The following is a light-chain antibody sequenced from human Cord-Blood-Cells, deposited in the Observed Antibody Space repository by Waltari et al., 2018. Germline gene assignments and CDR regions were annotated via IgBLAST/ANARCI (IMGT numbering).Light chain of an antibody. CDR2: DVS. Sequence: QSALTQPASVSGSPGQSITISCTGPSSDVGGYNYVSWYQQHPAKAPKSMIYDVSNRPSGVSNRFSGSKSGNTASLTISGLQAEDEADYYCSSYTSSSTLGVFGGGTKLTVL. CDR1: SSDVGGYNY. V-gene: IGLV2-14*01. J-gene: IGLJ2*01. CDR3: SSYTSSSTLGV.